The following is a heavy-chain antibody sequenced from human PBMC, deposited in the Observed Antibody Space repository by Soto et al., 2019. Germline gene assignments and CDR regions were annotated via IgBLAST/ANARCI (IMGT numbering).Heavy chain of an antibody. CDR2: ISYDGSNK. D-gene: IGHD3-10*01. CDR3: ARDHDYYGSGSYLH. Sequence: QVQLVESGGGVVQPGRSLRLSCAASGFTFSSYAMHWVRQAPGKGLEWVAVISYDGSNKYYADSVKGRFTISRDNSKNTLSLQTNSLRAEDTAVYYCARDHDYYGSGSYLHWGQGTLVTVSS. CDR1: GFTFSSYA. J-gene: IGHJ4*02. V-gene: IGHV3-30-3*01.